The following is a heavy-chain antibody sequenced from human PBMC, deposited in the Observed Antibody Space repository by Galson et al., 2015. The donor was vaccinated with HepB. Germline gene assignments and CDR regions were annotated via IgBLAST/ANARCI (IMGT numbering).Heavy chain of an antibody. CDR1: GGTFSSYA. V-gene: IGHV1-69*01. Sequence: SCKASGGTFSSYAISWVRQAPGQGLEWMGGIIPIFGTANYAQKFQGRVTITADESTSTAYMELSSLRSEDTAVYYCARDRHRTYSSGWTSFDYWGQGTLVTVSS. J-gene: IGHJ4*02. CDR3: ARDRHRTYSSGWTSFDY. D-gene: IGHD6-19*01. CDR2: IIPIFGTA.